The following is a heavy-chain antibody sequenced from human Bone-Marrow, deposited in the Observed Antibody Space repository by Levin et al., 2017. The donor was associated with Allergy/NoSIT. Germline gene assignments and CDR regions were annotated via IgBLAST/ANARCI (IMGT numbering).Heavy chain of an antibody. J-gene: IGHJ6*02. D-gene: IGHD2-2*01. CDR3: ARAEALVSPDGMDV. CDR2: ISYDGSNK. Sequence: GGSLRLSCAASGFTFSSYAMHWVRQAPGKGLEWVAVISYDGSNKYYADSVKGRFTISRDNSKNTLYLQMNSLRAEDTAVYYCARAEALVSPDGMDVWGQGTTVTVSS. CDR1: GFTFSSYA. V-gene: IGHV3-30*04.